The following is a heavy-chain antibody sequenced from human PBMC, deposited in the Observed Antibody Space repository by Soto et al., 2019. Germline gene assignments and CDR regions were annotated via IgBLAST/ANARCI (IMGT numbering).Heavy chain of an antibody. Sequence: GESLKISCKGSGYSSTSYWIGWVRQMPGKGLEWMGIIYPGDSDTRYSPSFQGQVTISADKSISTAYLQWNSLKASDTGMYYCASPTRGYCSGGSCYFDGMDVWGQGTTVTVSS. D-gene: IGHD2-15*01. CDR3: ASPTRGYCSGGSCYFDGMDV. CDR1: GYSSTSYW. J-gene: IGHJ6*02. V-gene: IGHV5-51*01. CDR2: IYPGDSDT.